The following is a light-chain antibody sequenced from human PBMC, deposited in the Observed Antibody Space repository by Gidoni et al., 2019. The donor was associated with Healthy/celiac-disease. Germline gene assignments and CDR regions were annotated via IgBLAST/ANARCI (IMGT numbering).Light chain of an antibody. CDR3: QSYDSSKGVV. J-gene: IGLJ2*01. CDR2: EDN. V-gene: IGLV6-57*02. Sequence: NFMLTQPHSVSESPGKPVTISCTGSSGSIASNYVQWYQQRPGSAPTTVIYEDNQRPSGVPDRFSGSIDSSSNSASLTISGLKTEDEADYYCQSYDSSKGVVFGGGTKLTVL. CDR1: SGSIASNY.